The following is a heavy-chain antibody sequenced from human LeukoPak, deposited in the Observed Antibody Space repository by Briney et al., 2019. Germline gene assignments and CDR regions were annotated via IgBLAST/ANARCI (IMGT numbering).Heavy chain of an antibody. J-gene: IGHJ4*02. CDR1: GYTFTSYG. Sequence: ASVKVSCKASGYTFTSYGISWVRQAPGQGLEWMGWISAYNGNTNYAQKLQGRVTMTTDTSTSAAYMELRSLRSDDTAVYYCARGESDYGDQHPDYWGQGTLVTVSS. D-gene: IGHD4-17*01. CDR3: ARGESDYGDQHPDY. CDR2: ISAYNGNT. V-gene: IGHV1-18*01.